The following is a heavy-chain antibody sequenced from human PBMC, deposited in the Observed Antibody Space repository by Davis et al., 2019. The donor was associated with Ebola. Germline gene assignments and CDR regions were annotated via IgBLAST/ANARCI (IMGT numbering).Heavy chain of an antibody. Sequence: AASVKVSCKASGFTFPRSVVQWVRQARGQRLEWIGWIVIGSGHTTYAQKFQDRVTITRDTSTNTVYMELSSLRSEDTAVYYCAAWVLGYCTDNSCYTSYNWFDPSGQGTLVTVSS. D-gene: IGHD2-2*01. CDR3: AAWVLGYCTDNSCYTSYNWFDP. CDR1: GFTFPRSV. J-gene: IGHJ5*02. CDR2: IVIGSGHT. V-gene: IGHV1-58*01.